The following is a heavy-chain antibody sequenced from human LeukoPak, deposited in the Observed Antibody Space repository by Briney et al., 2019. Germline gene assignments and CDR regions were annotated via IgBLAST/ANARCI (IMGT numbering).Heavy chain of an antibody. D-gene: IGHD6-19*01. J-gene: IGHJ3*02. CDR2: INWNGGST. CDR3: ARAVAGFMGAFDI. V-gene: IGHV3-20*04. Sequence: PGGSLRLSCAASGFTFSDYYMSWIRQAPGKGLEWVSGINWNGGSTGYADSVTGRFTISRDNAKNSLYLQMNSLRAEDTALYYCARAVAGFMGAFDIWGQGTMVTVSS. CDR1: GFTFSDYY.